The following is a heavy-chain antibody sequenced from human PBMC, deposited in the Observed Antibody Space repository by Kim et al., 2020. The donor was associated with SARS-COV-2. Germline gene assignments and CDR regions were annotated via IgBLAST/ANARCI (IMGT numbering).Heavy chain of an antibody. CDR3: EAHRLHMCGGGYY. V-gene: IGHV3-72*01. CDR1: GFTFSNYC. CDR2: IRSNTNNITT. J-gene: IGHJ6*01. Sequence: GGSLRLSCAASGFTFSNYCMNWVRQAPGKGLEWVSRIRSNTNNITTAYAAPGRGSFTISRDESKNSLYLQMNSLKTEDTADYACEAHRLHMCGGGYY. D-gene: IGHD2-21*01.